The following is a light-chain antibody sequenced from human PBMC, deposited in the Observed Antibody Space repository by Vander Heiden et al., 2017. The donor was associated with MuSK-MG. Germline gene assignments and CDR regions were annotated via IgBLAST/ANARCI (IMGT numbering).Light chain of an antibody. CDR3: QQFTDRPPMYT. V-gene: IGKV3-15*01. CDR1: QSVGRN. J-gene: IGKJ2*01. CDR2: GAS. Sequence: IVLTQSPSTLSLSPGDRVTLTCRASQSVGRNLAWYQHQPGQPPRLLVYGASTRAYGAPDRFSGSGSGTEFTLTIRSLQPEDFAVYYCQQFTDRPPMYTFGQGTTLEIK.